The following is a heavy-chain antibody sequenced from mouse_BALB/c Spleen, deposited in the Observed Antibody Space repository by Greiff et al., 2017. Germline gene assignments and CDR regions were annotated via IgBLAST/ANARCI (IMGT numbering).Heavy chain of an antibody. D-gene: IGHD1-1*01. Sequence: QVHVKQSGAELVKPGASVKLSCKTSGYTFTSYWIQWVKQRPGQGLGWIGEIFPGTGTTYYNEKFKGKATLTIDTSSSTAYMQLSSLTSEDSAVYFCARGVTTAWFAYWGQGTLVTVSA. CDR3: ARGVTTAWFAY. J-gene: IGHJ3*01. CDR2: IFPGTGTT. V-gene: IGHV1S132*01. CDR1: GYTFTSYW.